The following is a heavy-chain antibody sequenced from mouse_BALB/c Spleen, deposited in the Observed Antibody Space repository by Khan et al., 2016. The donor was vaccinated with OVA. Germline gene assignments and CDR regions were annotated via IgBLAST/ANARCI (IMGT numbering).Heavy chain of an antibody. Sequence: HIHLVQSEPQLKKPGATVKISCKTSGYTFTNSGMNWVKHAPGKGLQWMGWINPYTGEPTYADDFKRQFAFSLGTSASTAYLQINNLNNQDTAPKFCASGGYCYFDVWGEGTTVTVSS. D-gene: IGHD1-1*02. CDR3: ASGGYCYFDV. CDR1: GYTFTNSG. V-gene: IGHV9-3-1*01. CDR2: INPYTGEP. J-gene: IGHJ1*01.